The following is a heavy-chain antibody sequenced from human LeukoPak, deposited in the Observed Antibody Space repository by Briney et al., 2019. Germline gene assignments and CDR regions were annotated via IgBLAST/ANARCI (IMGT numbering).Heavy chain of an antibody. V-gene: IGHV1-58*01. CDR2: IVVGSGNT. D-gene: IGHD1-26*01. Sequence: ASVTVSCTASGFTFTSSAVQWVRQARGQRLEWIGWIVVGSGNTNYAQKFQERVTITRDMSTSTAYMELSSLRSEDTAVYYCAAGGIVGATINFDYWGQGTLVTVSS. J-gene: IGHJ4*02. CDR3: AAGGIVGATINFDY. CDR1: GFTFTSSA.